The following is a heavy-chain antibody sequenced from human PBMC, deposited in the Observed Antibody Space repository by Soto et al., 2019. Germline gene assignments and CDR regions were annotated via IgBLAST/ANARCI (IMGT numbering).Heavy chain of an antibody. Sequence: QVQLVQSGAEVKKPGASVKVSCKASGYTFTGYYMHWVRQAPGQGLEWVAVISYDGSNKYYADSVKGRFTISRDNSKNTLYLQMNSLRAEDTAVYYCARDPIGYCSGGSCYSGVFDYWGQGTLVTVSS. CDR1: GYTFTGYY. CDR2: ISYDGSNK. CDR3: ARDPIGYCSGGSCYSGVFDY. J-gene: IGHJ4*02. V-gene: IGHV3-30*16. D-gene: IGHD2-15*01.